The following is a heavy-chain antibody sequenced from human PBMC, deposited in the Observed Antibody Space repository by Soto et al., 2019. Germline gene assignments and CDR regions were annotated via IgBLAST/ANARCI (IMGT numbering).Heavy chain of an antibody. D-gene: IGHD4-17*01. V-gene: IGHV2-5*02. Sequence: QITLKESGPTLVKPTQTLTLTCTFSGFSLRNSGVGVGWIRQPPGKALEWLALIYWDDDKRYSPSLKSRLTITKDTSKKQVVLTMTNMDPVDTATYYCAHLTTGGFYFDYWGQGTLVPVSS. CDR2: IYWDDDK. CDR1: GFSLRNSGVG. J-gene: IGHJ4*02. CDR3: AHLTTGGFYFDY.